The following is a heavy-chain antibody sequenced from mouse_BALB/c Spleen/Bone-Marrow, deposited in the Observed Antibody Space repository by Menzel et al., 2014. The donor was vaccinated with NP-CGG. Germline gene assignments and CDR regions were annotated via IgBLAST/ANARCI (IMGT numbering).Heavy chain of an antibody. V-gene: IGHV1-4*01. CDR2: INPSSGYT. CDR1: GYTFTTYT. D-gene: IGHD2-1*01. J-gene: IGHJ4*01. Sequence: QVQLQQPGAELARPGASVKVSCRASGYTFTTYTMHWVKQRPGQGLEWIGYINPSSGYTYYNQKFKDKATLTADKSSSAAYLQLSSLTSEDSAVYYCARVYGNYDAMDYWGQGTSVTVSS. CDR3: ARVYGNYDAMDY.